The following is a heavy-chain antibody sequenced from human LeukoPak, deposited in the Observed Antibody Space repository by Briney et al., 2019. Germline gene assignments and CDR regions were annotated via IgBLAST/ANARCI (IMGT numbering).Heavy chain of an antibody. D-gene: IGHD2-2*01. CDR1: GFTFSNYA. CDR3: ARLYCSSISCLFDY. CDR2: ISSNGGST. J-gene: IGHJ4*02. Sequence: GGSLRLSCAASGFTFSNYAMHWVRQAPGKGLEYVAAISSNGGSTYYANSVKGRVAVSRDNSKNTLHLQMGSLRAEDMAVSYCARLYCSSISCLFDYWGQGTLVTVSS. V-gene: IGHV3-64*01.